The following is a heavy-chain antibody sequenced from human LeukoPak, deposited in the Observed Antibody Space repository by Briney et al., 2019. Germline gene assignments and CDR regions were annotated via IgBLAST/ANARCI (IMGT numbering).Heavy chain of an antibody. CDR2: ISGSGSTI. Sequence: GGSLRLSCAASGFTFNNFAMSWVRQAPGKGLEWVSAISGSGSTIYYADSVKGRFTISRDNAKNSLYLQMNSLRAEDTAVYYCASWGGMVRGVMDYWGQGTLVTVSS. V-gene: IGHV3-23*01. CDR3: ASWGGMVRGVMDY. D-gene: IGHD3-10*01. CDR1: GFTFNNFA. J-gene: IGHJ4*02.